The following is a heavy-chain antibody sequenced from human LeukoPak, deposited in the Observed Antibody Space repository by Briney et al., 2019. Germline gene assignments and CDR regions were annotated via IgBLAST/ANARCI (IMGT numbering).Heavy chain of an antibody. CDR2: IYHSGST. CDR1: GGSISSSNW. J-gene: IGHJ4*02. CDR3: ARVVATINLYFGY. V-gene: IGHV4-4*02. D-gene: IGHD5-12*01. Sequence: SETLSLTCAVSGGSISSSNWWSWVRQPPGKGLEWIGEIYHSGSTNYNPSLKSRVTITVDKSKNQFSLKLSSVTAADTAVYYCARVVATINLYFGYWGQGTLVTVSS.